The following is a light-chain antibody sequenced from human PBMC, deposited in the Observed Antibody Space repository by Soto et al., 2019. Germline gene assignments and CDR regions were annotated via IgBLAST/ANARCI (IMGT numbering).Light chain of an antibody. CDR2: GAS. CDR1: QSVSSSY. J-gene: IGKJ1*01. Sequence: DIVMTQSPDSLAVSLGERATLSCRASQSVSSSYLAWYQQKPGQAPRLLIYGASSRATGIPDRFSGSGPGTDFTLTISRLEPEDFAVYYCQQYGSSPWTFGQGTKVDIK. V-gene: IGKV3-20*01. CDR3: QQYGSSPWT.